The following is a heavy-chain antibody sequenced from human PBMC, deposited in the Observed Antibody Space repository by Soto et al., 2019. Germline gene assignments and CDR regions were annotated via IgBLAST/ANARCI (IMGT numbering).Heavy chain of an antibody. V-gene: IGHV4-39*07. CDR2: NYYSGST. J-gene: IGHJ6*03. D-gene: IGHD2-21*02. CDR1: GGSISSSSYY. Sequence: PSETLSLTCTVSGGSISSSSYYWGWIRQHPGKGLEWIGSNYYSGSTNYNPSLTSRVPISVDTSKNQFSLKLSSVTAADTAVFYCAREGALPSYYYYYMDVWGKGTTVTVSS. CDR3: AREGALPSYYYYYMDV.